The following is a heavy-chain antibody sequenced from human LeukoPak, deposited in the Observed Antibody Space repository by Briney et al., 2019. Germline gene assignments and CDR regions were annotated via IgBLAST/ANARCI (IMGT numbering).Heavy chain of an antibody. V-gene: IGHV4-34*01. CDR3: ARSDFWRTQSPFDY. CDR1: GGSFSGYY. CDR2: INHSGST. Sequence: SETLSLTCAVYGGSFSGYYWSWIRQPPGKGLEWIGEINHSGSTNYNPSLKSRVTISVDTSKNQFSLKLSSVTAADTAVYYCARSDFWRTQSPFDYWGQGTLVTVSS. J-gene: IGHJ4*02. D-gene: IGHD3-3*01.